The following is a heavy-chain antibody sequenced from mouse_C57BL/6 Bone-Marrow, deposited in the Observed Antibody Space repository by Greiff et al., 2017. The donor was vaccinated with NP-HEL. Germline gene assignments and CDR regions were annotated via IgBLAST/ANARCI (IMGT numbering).Heavy chain of an antibody. Sequence: QVQLQQPGAELVMPGASVKLSCKASGYTFTSYWMHWVKQRPGQGLEWIGEIDPSDSYTNYNQKFKGESTLTVDKSSSTAYMQLSSLTSEDSAVYYCARSGFYYDYDDFAYWGQGTLVTVSA. CDR1: GYTFTSYW. J-gene: IGHJ3*01. CDR2: IDPSDSYT. V-gene: IGHV1-69*01. D-gene: IGHD2-4*01. CDR3: ARSGFYYDYDDFAY.